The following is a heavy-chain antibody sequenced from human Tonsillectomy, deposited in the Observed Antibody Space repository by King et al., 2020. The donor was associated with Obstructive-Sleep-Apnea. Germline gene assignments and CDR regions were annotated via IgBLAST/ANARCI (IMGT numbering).Heavy chain of an antibody. Sequence: VQLQESGPGLVKPSGTLSLNCVVSGGSISSSNWWSWVRQPPGKGLEWIGEIHHTGSTNYNPSLKSRVTISVNKSKNQFSLKLSSVTAADTAVYYCAWDRIVGVTTTYDAFDIWGQGTMVTVSS. J-gene: IGHJ3*02. CDR1: GGSISSSNW. D-gene: IGHD3-3*01. V-gene: IGHV4-4*02. CDR2: IHHTGST. CDR3: AWDRIVGVTTTYDAFDI.